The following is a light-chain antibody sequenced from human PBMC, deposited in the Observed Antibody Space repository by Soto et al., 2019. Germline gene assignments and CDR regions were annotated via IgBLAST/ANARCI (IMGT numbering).Light chain of an antibody. CDR1: SSDVGGYNY. V-gene: IGLV2-11*01. CDR3: CSYAGSYIYV. J-gene: IGLJ1*01. CDR2: DVS. Sequence: QSVLTQPRSVSGSPGQSVTISCTGTSSDVGGYNYVSWYQQHPGKAPKLMIYDVSKRPSGVPDRFSGSKSGNTASLTISGLQAEDEADYYCCSYAGSYIYVLGTGTKLTVL.